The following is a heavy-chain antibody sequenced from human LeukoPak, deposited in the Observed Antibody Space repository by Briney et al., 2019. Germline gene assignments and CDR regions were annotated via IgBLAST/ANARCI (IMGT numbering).Heavy chain of an antibody. Sequence: GRSLRLSCAASGFTFSSYDMHWVRQAPGKGLEWVAVIWYDGGKKYYADSVKGRFTISRDNSKNTMSVQMNSLRVEDTAVYYCARDRGYSYGVDYWGQGSLVTVS. CDR1: GFTFSSYD. CDR3: ARDRGYSYGVDY. V-gene: IGHV3-33*01. D-gene: IGHD5-18*01. CDR2: IWYDGGKK. J-gene: IGHJ4*02.